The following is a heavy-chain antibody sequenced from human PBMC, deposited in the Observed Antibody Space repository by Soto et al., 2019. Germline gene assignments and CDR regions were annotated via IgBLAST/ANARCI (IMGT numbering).Heavy chain of an antibody. V-gene: IGHV3-23*01. J-gene: IGHJ4*02. D-gene: IGHD6-19*01. CDR2: ISGSGGST. CDR1: GFTFSSYA. CDR3: AKGRGIAVAGSIFDY. Sequence: VGSLRLSCADSGFTFSSYAMSWVRQAPGKGLEWVSAISGSGGSTYYADSVKGRFTISRDNSKNTLYLQMNSLRAEDTAVYYCAKGRGIAVAGSIFDYWGQGTLVTVSS.